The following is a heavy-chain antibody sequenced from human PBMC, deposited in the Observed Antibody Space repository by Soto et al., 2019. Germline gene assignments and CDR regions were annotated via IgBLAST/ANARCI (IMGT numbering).Heavy chain of an antibody. V-gene: IGHV3-48*03. Sequence: GGSLRLSCAASGFTFSSYEMNWVRQAPGKGLEWVSYISSSGSTIYYADSVKGRFTISRDNAKNSLYLQMNSLRAEDTAVYYCAREFGNYGYDYWGQGTLVTVSS. CDR3: AREFGNYGYDY. CDR1: GFTFSSYE. J-gene: IGHJ4*02. CDR2: ISSSGSTI. D-gene: IGHD1-7*01.